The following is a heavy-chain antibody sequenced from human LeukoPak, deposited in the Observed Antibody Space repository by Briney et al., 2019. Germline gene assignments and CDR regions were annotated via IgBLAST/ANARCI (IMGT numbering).Heavy chain of an antibody. D-gene: IGHD2-8*01. V-gene: IGHV3-48*01. CDR3: ARGPYGYFDD. CDR2: ISSSSSTI. J-gene: IGHJ4*02. Sequence: TGGSLRLSCAASGFTFSSYSMNWVHQAPGKGLEWVSYISSSSSTIYYADSVKGRFTISRDNAKNSLYLQMNSLRAEDTAVYYCARGPYGYFDDWGQGTLVTVSS. CDR1: GFTFSSYS.